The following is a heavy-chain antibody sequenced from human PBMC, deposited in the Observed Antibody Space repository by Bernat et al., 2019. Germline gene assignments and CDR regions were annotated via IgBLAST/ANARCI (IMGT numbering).Heavy chain of an antibody. Sequence: QVQLQESGPGLVKPSEILSLTCTVSGGSISSYYWSWIRQPPGKGLEWIGYIYYSGSTNYNPSLKSRVTISVDTSKNQFSLKLSSVTAADTAVYYCARDLGSSGWYAIDYWGQGTLVTVSS. CDR3: ARDLGSSGWYAIDY. D-gene: IGHD6-19*01. J-gene: IGHJ4*02. V-gene: IGHV4-59*01. CDR2: IYYSGST. CDR1: GGSISSYY.